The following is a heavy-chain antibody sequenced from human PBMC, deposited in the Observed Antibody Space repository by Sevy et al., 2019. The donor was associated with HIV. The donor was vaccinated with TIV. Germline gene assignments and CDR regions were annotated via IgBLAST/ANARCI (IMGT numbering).Heavy chain of an antibody. CDR3: QREFDY. Sequence: GGSLRLSCAASGFTFTNAWMNWVRQAPGKGLEWVGRIKSKTAGGTTDYAAPEKGRFTISRDDSQNTLYLQMDSLETEDTAVYYCQREFDYWGQGTLVTVSS. CDR2: IKSKTAGGTT. J-gene: IGHJ4*02. V-gene: IGHV3-15*07. CDR1: GFTFTNAW.